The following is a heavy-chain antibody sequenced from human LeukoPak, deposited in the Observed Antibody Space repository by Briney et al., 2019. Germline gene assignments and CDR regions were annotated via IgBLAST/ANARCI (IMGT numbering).Heavy chain of an antibody. V-gene: IGHV3-15*01. Sequence: GGSLRLSCAASGFTFSNAWMSWVRQAPGKGLEWVGRIKSKTDGGTTDYAAPVKGRFTISRDDSKNTLYLQMNSLKTEDTAVYYCAKDRKWELGYFDYWGQGTLVTVSS. CDR3: AKDRKWELGYFDY. D-gene: IGHD1-26*01. J-gene: IGHJ4*02. CDR2: IKSKTDGGTT. CDR1: GFTFSNAW.